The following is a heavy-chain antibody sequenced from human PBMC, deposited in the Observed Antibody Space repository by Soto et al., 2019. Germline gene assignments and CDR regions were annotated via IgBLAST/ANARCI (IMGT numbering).Heavy chain of an antibody. CDR2: INHSGST. Sequence: SETLSLTCAVYGGSFSGYYWSWIRQPPGKGLEWIGEINHSGSTNYNPSLKSRVTISVDTSKNQFSLKLSSVTAADTAAYYCARLGYDQAGDYWGQGTLVTVSS. CDR1: GGSFSGYY. CDR3: ARLGYDQAGDY. J-gene: IGHJ4*02. D-gene: IGHD5-12*01. V-gene: IGHV4-34*01.